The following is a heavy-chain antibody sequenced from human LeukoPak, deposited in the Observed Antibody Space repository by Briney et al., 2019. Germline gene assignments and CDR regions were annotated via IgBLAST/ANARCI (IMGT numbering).Heavy chain of an antibody. CDR1: GFTFSSYW. V-gene: IGHV3-7*01. CDR3: ARVRYMDV. J-gene: IGHJ6*03. CDR2: IKEDGSEK. Sequence: PGGSLRLSCAVSGFTFSSYWMNWVSQAPGKGLEWVANIKEDGSEKNYVDSVKGRFTISRDNAKNSLYLQMNSLRAEDTALYYCARVRYMDVWGKGTTVTVSS.